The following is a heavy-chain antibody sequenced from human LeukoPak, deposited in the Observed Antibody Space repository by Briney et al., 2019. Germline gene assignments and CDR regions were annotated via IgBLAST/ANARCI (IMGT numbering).Heavy chain of an antibody. J-gene: IGHJ1*01. CDR1: GYTFIGYG. Sequence: GASVKVSCKASGYTFIGYGLSWVRQAPGQGLEWMGWINTDNGQTDFAQKFQDRIIMTTDTSTSTAYLEVTSLRSDDTAVYCARGGGTYWADHWGQGTLVTVSS. D-gene: IGHD1-26*01. V-gene: IGHV1-18*01. CDR2: INTDNGQT. CDR3: ARGGGTYWADH.